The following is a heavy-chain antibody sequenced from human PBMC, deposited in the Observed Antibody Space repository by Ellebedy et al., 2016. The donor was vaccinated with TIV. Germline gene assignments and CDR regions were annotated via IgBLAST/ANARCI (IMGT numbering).Heavy chain of an antibody. D-gene: IGHD3-16*01. Sequence: ASVKVSXKASGYTFTSYYMHWVRQAPGQGLEWMGIINPSGGRTSYAQKFQGRVTMTRDTSTSTVYMELSSLRSEDTAVYYCARDLFGGVTADYWGQGTPVTVSS. CDR1: GYTFTSYY. CDR2: INPSGGRT. CDR3: ARDLFGGVTADY. J-gene: IGHJ4*02. V-gene: IGHV1-46*01.